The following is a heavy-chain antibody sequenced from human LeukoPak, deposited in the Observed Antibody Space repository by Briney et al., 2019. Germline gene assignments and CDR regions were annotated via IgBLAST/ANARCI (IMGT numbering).Heavy chain of an antibody. D-gene: IGHD3-3*01. J-gene: IGHJ4*02. CDR3: ARFLRFLDY. CDR1: GFTFSDYS. CDR2: ISSGSGTI. V-gene: IGHV3-48*02. Sequence: GGSLRLSCAASGFTFSDYSMSWVRQTPGKGLEWVSYISSGSGTIYYADSVKGRFTFSRDNAEKSLYLQMNSLRDEDTAVYYCARFLRFLDYWGQGTLVTVSS.